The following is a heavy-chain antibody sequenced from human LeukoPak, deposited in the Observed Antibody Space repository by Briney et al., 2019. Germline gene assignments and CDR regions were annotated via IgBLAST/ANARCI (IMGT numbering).Heavy chain of an antibody. CDR1: GFTFTSSV. V-gene: IGHV1-58*02. J-gene: IGHJ4*02. CDR3: TVRDYDFWRGYHS. Sequence: SVKVSCKASGFTFTSSVMQWVRQARGQRLEWIGWIVVGSGNTNYAQKFQERVTITRDMSTSTAYMELSSLRSEDTAVYYCTVRDYDFWRGYHSWGQGTLATVSS. D-gene: IGHD3-3*01. CDR2: IVVGSGNT.